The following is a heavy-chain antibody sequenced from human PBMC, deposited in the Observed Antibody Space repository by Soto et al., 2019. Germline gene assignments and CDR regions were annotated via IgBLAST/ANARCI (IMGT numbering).Heavy chain of an antibody. CDR2: IYYSGST. D-gene: IGHD3-22*01. CDR3: AGMYFYDSSGYMMGPFDY. CDR1: GGSISSYY. Sequence: LSLTCTVSGGSISSYYWSWIRQPPGKGLEWIGYIYYSGSTNYNPSLKSRVTISVDTSKNQFSLKLSSVTAADTAVYYCAGMYFYDSSGYMMGPFDYWGQGTLVTVSS. J-gene: IGHJ4*02. V-gene: IGHV4-59*01.